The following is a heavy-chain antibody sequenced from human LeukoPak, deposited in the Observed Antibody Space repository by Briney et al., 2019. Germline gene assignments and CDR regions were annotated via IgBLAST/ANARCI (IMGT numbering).Heavy chain of an antibody. CDR3: AREGTTIFGVAARYMDV. CDR1: GGTFSSYA. Sequence: ASVKVSCKASGGTFSSYAISWVRQAPGQGLEWMGIINPSGGSTSYAQKFQGRVTMTTDESTSTAYMELSSLRSEDTAVYYCAREGTTIFGVAARYMDVWGKGTTVIVSS. D-gene: IGHD3-3*01. CDR2: INPSGGST. J-gene: IGHJ6*03. V-gene: IGHV1-46*01.